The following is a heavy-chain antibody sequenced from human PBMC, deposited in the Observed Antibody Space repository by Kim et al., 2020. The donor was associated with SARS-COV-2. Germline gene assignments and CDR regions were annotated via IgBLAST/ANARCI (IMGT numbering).Heavy chain of an antibody. V-gene: IGHV4-59*13. D-gene: IGHD3-22*01. CDR1: GGSISNYY. J-gene: IGHJ4*02. CDR3: ARLARFDSSDSRYYFDI. Sequence: SETLSLTCTVSGGSISNYYWSWIRQPPGKGLEWIGYIYYSGITNYNPSLKSRVTISVDTSKNQFSLKLNSVTAADTAVYYCARLARFDSSDSRYYFDIWGQGTLVTVSS. CDR2: IYYSGIT.